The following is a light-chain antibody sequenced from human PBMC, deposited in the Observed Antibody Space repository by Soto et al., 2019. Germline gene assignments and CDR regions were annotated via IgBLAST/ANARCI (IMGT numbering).Light chain of an antibody. Sequence: QSALTQPASVSGSPGQSITISCTGTSSDVGGYNFVSWYQQHPGKAPKLMIYDVSKRPSGVSNRFSGSKSGNTASLTISGLQDEDEAYYYCCSYAGSSYVFGTGTKLTVL. J-gene: IGLJ1*01. CDR3: CSYAGSSYV. CDR2: DVS. V-gene: IGLV2-23*02. CDR1: SSDVGGYNF.